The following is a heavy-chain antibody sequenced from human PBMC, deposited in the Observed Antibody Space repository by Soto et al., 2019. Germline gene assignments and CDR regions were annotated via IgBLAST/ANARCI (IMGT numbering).Heavy chain of an antibody. CDR3: ARSTYYDSSGYYYSHFDY. D-gene: IGHD3-22*01. V-gene: IGHV1-69*01. Sequence: QVQLVQSGAEVKKPGSSVKVSCKASGGTFSSYAISWVRQAPGQGLEWMGGIIPIFGTANYAQKFQCRVTITADESTSTAYMELSSLRSEDTAVYYCARSTYYDSSGYYYSHFDYWGQGTLVTVSS. CDR1: GGTFSSYA. CDR2: IIPIFGTA. J-gene: IGHJ4*02.